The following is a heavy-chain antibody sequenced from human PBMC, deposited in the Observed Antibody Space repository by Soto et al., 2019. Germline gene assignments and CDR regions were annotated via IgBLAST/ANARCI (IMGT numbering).Heavy chain of an antibody. CDR3: TRVAGYTPPSDF. J-gene: IGHJ4*02. V-gene: IGHV3-21*01. D-gene: IGHD5-12*01. CDR1: GFHFSTYS. Sequence: VGSRRRSGAAAGFHFSTYSTSWVRRAPGKGLEWCSSITSNSYCTYHADSLQGRFTIPRDNAKSSLYLQMNNIRVDDTGLYFCTRVAGYTPPSDFWGPGTQVTVSS. CDR2: ITSNSYCT.